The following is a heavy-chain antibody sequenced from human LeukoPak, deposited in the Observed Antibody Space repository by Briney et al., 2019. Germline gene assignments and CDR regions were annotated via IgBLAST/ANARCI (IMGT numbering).Heavy chain of an antibody. CDR2: IYYSGST. Sequence: SETLSLTCTVSGGSISSSSYYWGWIRQPPGKGLEWIGSIYYSGSTYYNPSLKSRVTISVDTSKNQFSLKLSSVTAADTAVYYCARGTTVVTPRLDYWGQGTLVTVSS. CDR1: GGSISSSSYY. D-gene: IGHD4-23*01. CDR3: ARGTTVVTPRLDY. J-gene: IGHJ4*02. V-gene: IGHV4-39*01.